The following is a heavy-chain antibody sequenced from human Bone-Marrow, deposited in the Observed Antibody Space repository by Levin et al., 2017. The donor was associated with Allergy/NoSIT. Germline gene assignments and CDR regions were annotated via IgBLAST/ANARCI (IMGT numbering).Heavy chain of an antibody. CDR3: ATRGVPKYYYYGMDV. D-gene: IGHD3-10*01. Sequence: GESLKISCAASGFSFSDYGMSWVRQAPGKGLEWVSAITKNGGATHYADSVKGRFTISRDNSKNTLYLQLNSLRTEDTAIYYCATRGVPKYYYYGMDVGGQGTTVTVSS. V-gene: IGHV3-23*01. J-gene: IGHJ6*02. CDR2: ITKNGGAT. CDR1: GFSFSDYG.